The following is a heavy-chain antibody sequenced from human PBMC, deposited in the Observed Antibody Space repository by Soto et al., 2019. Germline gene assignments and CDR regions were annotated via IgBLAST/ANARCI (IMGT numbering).Heavy chain of an antibody. J-gene: IGHJ6*02. CDR3: ARAEITIFGVVVWGYYYYGMDV. D-gene: IGHD3-3*01. CDR2: MNPNSGNT. Sequence: ASVKVSCKASGYTFTSYDINWVRQATGQGLEWMGWMNPNSGNTGYAQKFQGRVTMTRNTSISTAYMELSSLRSEDTAVYYCARAEITIFGVVVWGYYYYGMDVWGQGTTVTVSS. V-gene: IGHV1-8*01. CDR1: GYTFTSYD.